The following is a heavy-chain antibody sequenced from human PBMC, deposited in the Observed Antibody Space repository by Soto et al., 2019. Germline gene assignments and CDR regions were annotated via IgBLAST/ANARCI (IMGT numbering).Heavy chain of an antibody. CDR3: ARPRYYGSGSYRYGLDV. J-gene: IGHJ6*02. Sequence: GESLKISCKGSGYSFTSYWIGWVHEMPGKGLEWMGIIYPGDSDTRYSPSFQGQVTISADKSISTAYLQWSSLKASDTAMYYCARPRYYGSGSYRYGLDVWGQGTTFTASS. V-gene: IGHV5-51*07. CDR2: IYPGDSDT. CDR1: GYSFTSYW. D-gene: IGHD3-10*01.